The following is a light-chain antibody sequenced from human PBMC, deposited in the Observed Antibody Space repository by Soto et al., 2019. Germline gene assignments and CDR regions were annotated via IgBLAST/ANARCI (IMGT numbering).Light chain of an antibody. Sequence: DIQMTQSPSSVSASVGDRVTITCRSSEDISTWLAWYQQKPAKAPKLLIYAASRLQSGVPSRFSGSRSGTEFTLTISSRQPEDVATYDCQHADSFPLITFGQGTRLDIK. CDR2: AAS. V-gene: IGKV1-12*01. CDR3: QHADSFPLIT. J-gene: IGKJ5*01. CDR1: EDISTW.